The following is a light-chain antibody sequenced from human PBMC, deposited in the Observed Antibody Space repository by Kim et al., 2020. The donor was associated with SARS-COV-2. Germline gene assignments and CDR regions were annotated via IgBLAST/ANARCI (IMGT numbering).Light chain of an antibody. Sequence: QAVVTQEPSLTVSPGGTVTLTCASSTGAVTTGYYPNWFQQKPGQAPRALIYSTNKGHSWTPARFSGSLLGGKAALTLSGVQPEDEAEYYCLLYYGPAQAIFGGGTQLTVL. V-gene: IGLV7-43*01. J-gene: IGLJ2*01. CDR3: LLYYGPAQAI. CDR2: STN. CDR1: TGAVTTGYY.